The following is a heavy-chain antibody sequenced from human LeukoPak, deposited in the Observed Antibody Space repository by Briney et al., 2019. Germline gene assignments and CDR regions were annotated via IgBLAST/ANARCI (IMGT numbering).Heavy chain of an antibody. CDR1: GSAFSHYF. V-gene: IGHV1-46*01. CDR3: ATNSGARDSGN. J-gene: IGHJ4*02. CDR2: IDRSVVST. D-gene: IGHD5-24*01. Sequence: ASVKVSCKASGSAFSHYFIHGVGQAPGHRRKGMGVIDRSVVSTSPAPIFHGRISVSSDLSTSTVYMDLSSLLCADTCVYFCATNSGARDSGNWGQGTLVTVSS.